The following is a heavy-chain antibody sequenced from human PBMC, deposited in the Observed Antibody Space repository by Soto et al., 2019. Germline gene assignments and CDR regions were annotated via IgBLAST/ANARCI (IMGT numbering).Heavy chain of an antibody. CDR2: ISGSGGST. J-gene: IGHJ3*02. CDR1: GFTFSSYA. CDR3: AKDENSGYYDFWSGYYQRPPGAFDI. D-gene: IGHD3-3*01. Sequence: GGSLILSCAASGFTFSSYAMSWVRQAPGKGLEWVSAISGSGGSTYYADSVKGRFTISRDNSKNTLYLQMNSLRAEDTAVYYCAKDENSGYYDFWSGYYQRPPGAFDIWGQGTMVTVSS. V-gene: IGHV3-23*01.